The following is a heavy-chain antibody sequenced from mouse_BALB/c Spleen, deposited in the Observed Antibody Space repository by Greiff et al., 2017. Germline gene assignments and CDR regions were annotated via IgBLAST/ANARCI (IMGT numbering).Heavy chain of an antibody. Sequence: EVMLVESGGGLVKPGGSLKLSCAASGFTFSDYYMYWVRQTPEKRLEWVATISDGGSYTYYPDSVKGRFTISRDNAKNNLYLQMSSLKSEDTAMYYCARKNYRYDDYAMDYWGQGTSVTVSS. J-gene: IGHJ4*01. CDR3: ARKNYRYDDYAMDY. D-gene: IGHD2-14*01. V-gene: IGHV5-4*02. CDR2: ISDGGSYT. CDR1: GFTFSDYY.